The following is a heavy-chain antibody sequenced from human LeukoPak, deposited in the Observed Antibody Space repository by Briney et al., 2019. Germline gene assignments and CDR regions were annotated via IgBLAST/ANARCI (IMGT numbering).Heavy chain of an antibody. V-gene: IGHV3-15*01. CDR3: TTDGVGVEGATYDN. J-gene: IGHJ4*02. CDR2: IKAKAHGGTI. Sequence: GGTLRLSCAASGFTFSSYGMSWVRQAPGKGLEWVGRIKAKAHGGTIEYAAPVKGRFTISRDDSKNTLYLQMNSPKTEDTAVYYCTTDGVGVEGATYDNWGQGTLVSVSS. D-gene: IGHD1-26*01. CDR1: GFTFSSYG.